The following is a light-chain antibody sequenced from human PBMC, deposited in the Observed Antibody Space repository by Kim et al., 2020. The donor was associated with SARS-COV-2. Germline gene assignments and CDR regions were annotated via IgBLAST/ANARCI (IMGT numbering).Light chain of an antibody. J-gene: IGKJ4*01. CDR1: QSVSSSY. CDR3: QQGLT. CDR2: GAS. V-gene: IGKV3-20*01. Sequence: EIVLTQSPGTLSLSPGERATLSCRASQSVSSSYVAWYQQKPGQAPRLLIYGASSRATGIPDRFSGSGSGTDFTLTISRLEPEDFAVYYCQQGLTFGGGTKVDIK.